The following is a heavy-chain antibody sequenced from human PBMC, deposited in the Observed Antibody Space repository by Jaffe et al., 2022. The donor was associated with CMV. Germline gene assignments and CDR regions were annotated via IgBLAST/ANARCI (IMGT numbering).Heavy chain of an antibody. CDR2: VGYSGTT. CDR3: ASQSGTRTPQFDY. CDR1: GAYISNYY. V-gene: IGHV4-59*08. Sequence: QVQLQESGPGLVKPSETLSLTCTVSGAYISNYYWSWIRQPPGKGLEWIGYVGYSGTTSYNPSLKSRVTISVDTSKSQFSLNLNSVTAADTAVYYCASQSGTRTPQFDYWGQGTLVTVSS. J-gene: IGHJ4*02.